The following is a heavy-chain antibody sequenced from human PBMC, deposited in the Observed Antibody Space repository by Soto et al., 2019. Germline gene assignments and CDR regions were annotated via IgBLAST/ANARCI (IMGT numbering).Heavy chain of an antibody. D-gene: IGHD2-21*02. CDR1: GDSVSSNSAA. Sequence: SQTLSLTCAISGDSVSSNSAARNWIRQSPSRGLEWLGRTYYRSKWYNDYAVSVKSRITINPDTSKNQFSLQLNSVTPEDTAVYYCARSLLAYCGGDCYSDFDYWGQGTLVTVSS. CDR2: TYYRSKWYN. CDR3: ARSLLAYCGGDCYSDFDY. V-gene: IGHV6-1*01. J-gene: IGHJ4*02.